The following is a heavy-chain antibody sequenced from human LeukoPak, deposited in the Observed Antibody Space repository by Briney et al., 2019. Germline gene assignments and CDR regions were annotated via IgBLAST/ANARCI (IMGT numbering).Heavy chain of an antibody. CDR3: ARDGVSRRLAKRDAFDI. J-gene: IGHJ3*02. CDR1: GFTFSSYG. Sequence: GGSLRLSCAASGFTFSSYGMHWVRQAPGKGLEWVAVIWYDGSNKYYADSVKGRFTISRDNSKNTLYLHMNSLRAEDTAVYYCARDGVSRRLAKRDAFDIWGQGTMVSVSS. V-gene: IGHV3-33*01. CDR2: IWYDGSNK. D-gene: IGHD6-19*01.